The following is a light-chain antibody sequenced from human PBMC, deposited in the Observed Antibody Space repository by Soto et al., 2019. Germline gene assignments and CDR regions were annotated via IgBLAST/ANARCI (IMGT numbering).Light chain of an antibody. V-gene: IGKV1-5*03. J-gene: IGKJ2*01. CDR2: KAS. CDR1: QSISSW. Sequence: DIQMTQSPSTLSASVGDRVTITCRASQSISSWLAWYQQKPGQAPKLLIYKASTLQGGVPSRFSGSGSGTECTLTISSLQPDDFATYYCQQYNSNSGYTFGQGTKLDIK. CDR3: QQYNSNSGYT.